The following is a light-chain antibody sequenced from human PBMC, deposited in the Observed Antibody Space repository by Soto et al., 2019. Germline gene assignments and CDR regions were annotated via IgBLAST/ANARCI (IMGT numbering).Light chain of an antibody. CDR1: QQISTY. Sequence: DIQMTQSPSSLSASVGDRVTITCQASQQISTYLNWFQQKPGKAPELLIYDASNLVPGVPSRFSGSGSGTDFTFTISSLQPEDIATYYCHQYDDLPPTFGPGTKVDIK. CDR3: HQYDDLPPT. CDR2: DAS. V-gene: IGKV1-33*01. J-gene: IGKJ3*01.